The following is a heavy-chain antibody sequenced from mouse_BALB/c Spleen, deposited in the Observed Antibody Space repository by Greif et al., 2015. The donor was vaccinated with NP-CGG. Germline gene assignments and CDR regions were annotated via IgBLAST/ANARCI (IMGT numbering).Heavy chain of an antibody. CDR1: GFTFSSFG. CDR3: ARSDDSLWYFDV. CDR2: ISSGSSTI. J-gene: IGHJ1*01. D-gene: IGHD2-4*01. Sequence: EVKLMESGGGLVQPGGSRKLSCAASGFTFSSFGMHWVRQAPEKGLEWVAYISSGSSTIYYADTVKGRFTISRDNPKNTLFLQMTSLRSEDTAMYYCARSDDSLWYFDVWGAGTTVTVSS. V-gene: IGHV5-17*02.